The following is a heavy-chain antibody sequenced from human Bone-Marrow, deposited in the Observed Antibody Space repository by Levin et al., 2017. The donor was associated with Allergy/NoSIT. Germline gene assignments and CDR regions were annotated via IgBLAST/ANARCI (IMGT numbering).Heavy chain of an antibody. CDR2: IYYSGST. Sequence: SETLSLTCTVSGGSISSSSYYWGWIRQPPGKGLEWIGSIYYSGSTYYNPSLKSRVTISVDTSKNQFSLKLSSVTAADTAVYYCARHGWFVTDDILTGYYNPFDYWGQGTLVTVSS. D-gene: IGHD3-9*01. CDR3: ARHGWFVTDDILTGYYNPFDY. CDR1: GGSISSSSYY. V-gene: IGHV4-39*01. J-gene: IGHJ4*02.